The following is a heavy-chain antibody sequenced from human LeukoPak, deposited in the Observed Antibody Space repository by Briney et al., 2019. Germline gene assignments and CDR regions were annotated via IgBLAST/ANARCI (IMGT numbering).Heavy chain of an antibody. CDR3: ASDLTVPPYNWFDP. D-gene: IGHD7-27*01. Sequence: SETLSLTCTVSGGSIRSSHWSWIRQPAGKGLEWIGIIYNSGGTNYNPSLKSRVTISRDTSKNQFSLTLTSVTAADTAVYYCASDLTVPPYNWFDPWGQGTLVTVSS. CDR2: IYNSGGT. V-gene: IGHV4-4*07. J-gene: IGHJ5*02. CDR1: GGSIRSSH.